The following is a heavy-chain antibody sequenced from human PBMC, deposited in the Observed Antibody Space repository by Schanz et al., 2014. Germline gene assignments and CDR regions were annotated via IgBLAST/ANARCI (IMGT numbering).Heavy chain of an antibody. CDR3: VRDSFFAFDY. CDR1: GFNFSDYA. V-gene: IGHV3-23*01. Sequence: EVHLLESGGGLVPPGGSLRLSCAASGFNFSDYAMCWVRQAPGKGLEWVSAISGGGGTIYYSDSVKGRFTISRDNSKNSLFLQMNSLRAEDTAVYYCVRDSFFAFDYWGQGTLVTVSS. CDR2: ISGGGGTI. D-gene: IGHD3-3*01. J-gene: IGHJ4*02.